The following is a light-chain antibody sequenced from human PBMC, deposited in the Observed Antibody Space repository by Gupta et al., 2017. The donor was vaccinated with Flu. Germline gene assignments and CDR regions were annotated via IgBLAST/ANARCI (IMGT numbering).Light chain of an antibody. J-gene: IGKJ2*01. V-gene: IGKV3-20*01. CDR3: HQVVTPPYN. CDR2: VS. Sequence: VSSRATGIPDRFSGSGSGTDFTLTINRLEPEDFAVYYCHQVVTPPYNFGQGTRLEIK.